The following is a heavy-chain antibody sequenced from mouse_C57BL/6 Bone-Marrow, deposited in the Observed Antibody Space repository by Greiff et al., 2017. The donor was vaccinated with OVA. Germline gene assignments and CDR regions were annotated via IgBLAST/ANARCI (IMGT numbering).Heavy chain of an antibody. CDR2: IHPNSGST. CDR1: GYTFTSYW. V-gene: IGHV1-64*01. Sequence: QVQLQQPGAELVKPGASVKLSCKASGYTFTSYWMHWVKQRPGQGLEWIGMIHPNSGSTNYNEKFKSKATLTVDKSSSTAYMQLSSLTSEDSAVYYCAGPLYEAWFAYWGQGTLVTVSA. J-gene: IGHJ3*01. D-gene: IGHD2-3*01. CDR3: AGPLYEAWFAY.